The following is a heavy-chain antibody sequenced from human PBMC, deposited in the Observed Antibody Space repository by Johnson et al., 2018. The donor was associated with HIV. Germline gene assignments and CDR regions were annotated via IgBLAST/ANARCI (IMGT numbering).Heavy chain of an antibody. CDR1: GFIFSSYG. J-gene: IGHJ3*02. V-gene: IGHV3-30*02. Sequence: QMQLLESGGGVVQRGGSLRLACAASGFIFSSYGMHWVRQAPGKGLEWVAFIRFDGSNKFYADSVKGRFTLSRDNSKNTLYLQMNSLKADDTAIYYCAKDEEGYSSAWSAGTAFDIWGQGTMVTVSS. CDR2: IRFDGSNK. CDR3: AKDEEGYSSAWSAGTAFDI. D-gene: IGHD6-13*01.